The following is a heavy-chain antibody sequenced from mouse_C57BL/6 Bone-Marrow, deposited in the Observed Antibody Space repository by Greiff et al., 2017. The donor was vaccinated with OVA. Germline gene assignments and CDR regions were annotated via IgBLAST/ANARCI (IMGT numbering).Heavy chain of an antibody. J-gene: IGHJ2*01. CDR1: GYTFTSYW. D-gene: IGHD2-4*01. CDR2: IDPSDSET. V-gene: IGHV1-52*01. CDR3: GVDYDGYYFDY. Sequence: QVQLQQPGAELVRPGSSVKLSCKASGYTFTSYWMHWVKQRPIQGLEWIGNIDPSDSETHYNQKFKDKATLTVDKSSSTAYMQLSSLTSEDSAVYYCGVDYDGYYFDYWGQGTTLTVSS.